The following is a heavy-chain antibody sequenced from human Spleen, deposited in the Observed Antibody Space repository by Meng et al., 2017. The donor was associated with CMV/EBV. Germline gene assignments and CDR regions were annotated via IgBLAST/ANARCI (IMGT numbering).Heavy chain of an antibody. CDR1: GFTFSSYS. CDR3: ARAAGYCSSTSCYGLDY. Sequence: ETLSLTCAASGFTFSSYSMNWVRQAPGKGLEWVSSISSRSSYIYYADSVKGRFTISRDNAKNSLYLQMNSLRAEDTAVYYCARAAGYCSSTSCYGLDYWGQGTLVTVSS. D-gene: IGHD2-2*01. J-gene: IGHJ4*02. V-gene: IGHV3-21*01. CDR2: ISSRSSYI.